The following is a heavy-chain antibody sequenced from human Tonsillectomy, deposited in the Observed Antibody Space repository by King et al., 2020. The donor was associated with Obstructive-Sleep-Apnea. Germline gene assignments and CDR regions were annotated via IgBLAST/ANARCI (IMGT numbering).Heavy chain of an antibody. CDR1: GGSISSNSYY. CDR3: AREGRWLQFRGDDY. CDR2: IYYSGST. J-gene: IGHJ4*02. Sequence: QLQESGPGLVKPSETLSLTCTVSGGSISSNSYYWSWIRQPPGKGLEWIGSIYYSGSTYYNPSLKSRVTMSVDTSKNQFSLKLTSVTAADTAVYYCAREGRWLQFRGDDYWGQGTLVTVSS. V-gene: IGHV4-39*07. D-gene: IGHD5-24*01.